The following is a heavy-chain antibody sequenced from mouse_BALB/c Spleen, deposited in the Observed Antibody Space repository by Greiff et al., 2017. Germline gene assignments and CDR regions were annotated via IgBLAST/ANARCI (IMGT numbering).Heavy chain of an antibody. CDR2: IDPSDSYT. CDR3: ARARYGNWYFDV. CDR1: GYTFTSYW. D-gene: IGHD1-1*01. Sequence: VQLQQSGAELVKPGASVKLSCKASGYTFTSYWMHWVKQRPGQGLEWIGEIDPSDSYTNYNQKFKGKATLTVDKSSSTAYMQLSSLTSEDSAVYYCARARYGNWYFDVWGAGTTVTVSS. J-gene: IGHJ1*01. V-gene: IGHV1-69*02.